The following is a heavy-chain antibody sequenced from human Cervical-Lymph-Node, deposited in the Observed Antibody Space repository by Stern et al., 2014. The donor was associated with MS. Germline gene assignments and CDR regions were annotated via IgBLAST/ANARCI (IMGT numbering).Heavy chain of an antibody. D-gene: IGHD3-22*01. Sequence: EVHLVESGGGLVQPGGSLRLSCTASGFTFSSYWMSWVRQTPGKGLEWVANIKQDGREKHYVDSVKGRFTISRDNAKNSLYLQMNSLRAEDTALYYCARDDGYYDSSGYMLDYWGQGTLVTVSS. CDR3: ARDDGYYDSSGYMLDY. V-gene: IGHV3-7*01. CDR1: GFTFSSYW. CDR2: IKQDGREK. J-gene: IGHJ4*02.